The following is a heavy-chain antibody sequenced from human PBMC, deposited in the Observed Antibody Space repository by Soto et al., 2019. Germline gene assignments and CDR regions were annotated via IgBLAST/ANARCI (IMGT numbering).Heavy chain of an antibody. CDR1: GGSISSYY. CDR2: IYYSGST. J-gene: IGHJ4*02. Sequence: PSETLSLTCTVSGGSISSYYWSWIRQPPGKGLEWIGNIYYSGSTNYNPSLKSRVTISVDTSKNEFSLKVTSVTAADTGVYFCASRYAPSEFDHWGQGSLVTVS. V-gene: IGHV4-59*08. D-gene: IGHD2-2*01. CDR3: ASRYAPSEFDH.